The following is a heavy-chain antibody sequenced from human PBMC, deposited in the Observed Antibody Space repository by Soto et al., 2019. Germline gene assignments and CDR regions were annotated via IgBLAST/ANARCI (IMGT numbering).Heavy chain of an antibody. Sequence: GXSVKVTCKASGGTFSSYAISWVRQAPGQGLEWMGGIIPIFGTANYAQKFQGRVTITADESTSTANMELSSLRSEDTAVYYCAMFTYYYGSGPEPFDYWGQGPLVTVSS. J-gene: IGHJ4*02. V-gene: IGHV1-69*13. CDR3: AMFTYYYGSGPEPFDY. CDR2: IIPIFGTA. CDR1: GGTFSSYA. D-gene: IGHD3-10*01.